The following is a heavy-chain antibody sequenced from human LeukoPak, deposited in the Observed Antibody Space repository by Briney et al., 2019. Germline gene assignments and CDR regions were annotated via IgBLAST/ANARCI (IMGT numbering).Heavy chain of an antibody. Sequence: SESLSLTRTLSRGSLSSYYWSCIRPRLRGGLGWIGHIYYSGSTNYNPSIKSRVTISVDTTKNQFSLKLSSVTAADTAVYYCARQKDIVVVPASDAFDIWGQGTMVTVSS. J-gene: IGHJ3*02. CDR1: RGSLSSYY. V-gene: IGHV4-59*08. CDR2: IYYSGST. D-gene: IGHD2-2*01. CDR3: ARQKDIVVVPASDAFDI.